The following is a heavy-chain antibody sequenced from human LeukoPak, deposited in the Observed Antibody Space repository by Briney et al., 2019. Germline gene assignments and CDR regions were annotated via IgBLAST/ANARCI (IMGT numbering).Heavy chain of an antibody. CDR1: GGSFSSYY. D-gene: IGHD3-10*01. J-gene: IGHJ4*02. CDR2: IYYSGST. CDR3: ARSELLWFGGVNSGFDY. V-gene: IGHV4-59*01. Sequence: SETLSLTCAVSGGSFSSYYWSWIRQPPGKGLEWIGYIYYSGSTNYNPSLKSRVTISLDTSKNQFSLKLSSVTAADTAVYYCARSELLWFGGVNSGFDYWGQGTLVTVSS.